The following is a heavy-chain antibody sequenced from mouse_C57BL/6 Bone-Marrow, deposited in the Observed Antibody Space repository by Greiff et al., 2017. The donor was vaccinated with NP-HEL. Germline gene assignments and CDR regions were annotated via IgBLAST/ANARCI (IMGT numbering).Heavy chain of an antibody. Sequence: QVQLQQSGPELVKPGASVKLSCKASGYTFTSYDINWVKQRPGQGLEWIGWIYPRDGSPKYNAKFKGKATLTVDTSSSTAYMELHSLTSEDAAVYICARSGYYSNYESAMDYWGQGTSVTVSS. J-gene: IGHJ4*01. D-gene: IGHD2-5*01. CDR1: GYTFTSYD. V-gene: IGHV1-85*01. CDR3: ARSGYYSNYESAMDY. CDR2: IYPRDGSP.